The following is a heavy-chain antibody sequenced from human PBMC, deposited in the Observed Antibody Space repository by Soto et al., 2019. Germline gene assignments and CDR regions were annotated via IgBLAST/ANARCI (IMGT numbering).Heavy chain of an antibody. D-gene: IGHD1-26*01. Sequence: SETLSLTCTVSGGSISSSSYYWGWIRQPPGKGLEWIGSIYYSGSTYYNPSLKSRVTISVDTSKNQFSLKLSSVTAADTAVYYCARHGDPSGSYLRSDAFDIWGQGTMVTVSS. V-gene: IGHV4-39*01. J-gene: IGHJ3*02. CDR3: ARHGDPSGSYLRSDAFDI. CDR2: IYYSGST. CDR1: GGSISSSSYY.